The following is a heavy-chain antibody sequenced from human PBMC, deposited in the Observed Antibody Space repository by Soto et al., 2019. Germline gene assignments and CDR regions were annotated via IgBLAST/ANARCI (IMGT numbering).Heavy chain of an antibody. V-gene: IGHV1-69*13. CDR3: ARDDAAGCSGGSCYPGDFYYYYYGMDV. Sequence: GASVKVSCKASGGTFSSYAISWVRQAPGQGLEWMGGIIPIFGTANYAQKFQGRVTITADESTSTAYMELSSLRSEDTAVYYCARDDAAGCSGGSCYPGDFYYYYYGMDVWGQGTTVTVSS. CDR2: IIPIFGTA. J-gene: IGHJ6*02. CDR1: GGTFSSYA. D-gene: IGHD2-15*01.